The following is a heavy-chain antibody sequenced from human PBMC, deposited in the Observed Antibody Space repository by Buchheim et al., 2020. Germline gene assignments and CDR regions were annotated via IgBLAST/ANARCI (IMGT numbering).Heavy chain of an antibody. V-gene: IGHV3-33*01. D-gene: IGHD6-6*01. Sequence: QVQLVESGGGVVQPGRSLRLSCAASGFTFSSYGMHWVRQAPGKGLEWVAVIWYDGSNKYYADSVKGRFTISRDNSKNKLYLQMNSLRAEDTAVYYCARRGSSSSGDYYYYYGMDVWGQGTT. CDR1: GFTFSSYG. CDR3: ARRGSSSSGDYYYYYGMDV. CDR2: IWYDGSNK. J-gene: IGHJ6*02.